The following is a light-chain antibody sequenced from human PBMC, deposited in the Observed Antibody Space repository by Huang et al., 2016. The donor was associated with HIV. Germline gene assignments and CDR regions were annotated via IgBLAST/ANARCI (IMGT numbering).Light chain of an antibody. CDR3: QQRHDYPVT. CDR2: GAS. V-gene: IGKV1-9*01. J-gene: IGKJ5*01. Sequence: IQLTQSPSSLSASVGDRVFITCRASQDISNSLAWYQQKPGKAPKSLIFGASTLQSGVSSRFSGSASGTYFTLTINGLQPEDFATYYCQQRHDYPVTFGQGTRLDIE. CDR1: QDISNS.